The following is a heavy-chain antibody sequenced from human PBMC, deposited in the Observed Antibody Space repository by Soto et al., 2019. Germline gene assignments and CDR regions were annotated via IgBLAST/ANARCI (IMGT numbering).Heavy chain of an antibody. CDR1: GFTFSSYS. D-gene: IGHD3-22*01. J-gene: IGHJ5*02. Sequence: GGSLRLSCAASGFTFSSYSMNWVRQAPGKGLEWVSSISSSSSYIYYADSVKGRFTISRDNAKNSLYLQMNSLRAEDTAVYYCARDIARRHYYDSSGYPSAWFDPWGQGTLVPVSS. CDR3: ARDIARRHYYDSSGYPSAWFDP. CDR2: ISSSSSYI. V-gene: IGHV3-21*01.